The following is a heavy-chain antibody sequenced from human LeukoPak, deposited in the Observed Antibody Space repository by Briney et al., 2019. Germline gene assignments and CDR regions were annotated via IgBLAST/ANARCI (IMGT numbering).Heavy chain of an antibody. CDR2: IYTSGST. D-gene: IGHD4-23*01. Sequence: SETLSLTCTVSGGSISSYYWSWIRQPAGKGLEWIGRIYTSGSTNYNPSLKSRVTMSVDTSKNQFSPKLSSVTAADTAVYYCARAYDYGGNSDYFDYWGQGTLVTVSS. CDR3: ARAYDYGGNSDYFDY. J-gene: IGHJ4*02. CDR1: GGSISSYY. V-gene: IGHV4-4*07.